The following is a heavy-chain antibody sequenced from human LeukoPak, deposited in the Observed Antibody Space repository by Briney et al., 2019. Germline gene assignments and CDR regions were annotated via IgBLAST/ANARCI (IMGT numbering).Heavy chain of an antibody. V-gene: IGHV1-69*10. D-gene: IGHD3-10*01. CDR1: GGTFSSYA. CDR3: ARGESLLWFGELSKYYFDY. CDR2: IIPILGTA. Sequence: SVKVSCKASGGTFSSYAISWVRQAPGQGLEWMGGIIPILGTANYAQKFQGRVTITADKSTSTAYMELSSLRSEDTAVYYCARGESLLWFGELSKYYFDYWGQGTLVTVSS. J-gene: IGHJ4*02.